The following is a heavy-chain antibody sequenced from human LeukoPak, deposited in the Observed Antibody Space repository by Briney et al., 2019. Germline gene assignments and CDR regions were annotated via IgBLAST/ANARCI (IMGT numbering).Heavy chain of an antibody. D-gene: IGHD3-10*01. J-gene: IGHJ5*02. Sequence: ASVKVSCKASGYTFTSYDINWVRQAPGQGLEWMGGIIPIFGTANYAQKFQGRVTITADESTSTAYMELSSLRSEDTAVYYCASWPGSGINWFDPWGQGTLVTVSS. CDR2: IIPIFGTA. V-gene: IGHV1-69*13. CDR3: ASWPGSGINWFDP. CDR1: GYTFTSYD.